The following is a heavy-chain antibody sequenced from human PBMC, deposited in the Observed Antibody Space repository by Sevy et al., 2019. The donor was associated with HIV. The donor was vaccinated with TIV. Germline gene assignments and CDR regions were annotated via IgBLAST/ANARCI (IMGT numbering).Heavy chain of an antibody. Sequence: GGSLRLSCAASGFTVNSNYMTWVRQAPGKGLEGVSVIHSDDTTYRAYSVKDRFTISRDNFKNTLYLHMSSLRAEDTAVYYCARGKSGYGYALNYWGQGTLVTVSS. CDR2: IHSDDTT. D-gene: IGHD5-18*01. CDR3: ARGKSGYGYALNY. J-gene: IGHJ4*02. V-gene: IGHV3-66*01. CDR1: GFTVNSNY.